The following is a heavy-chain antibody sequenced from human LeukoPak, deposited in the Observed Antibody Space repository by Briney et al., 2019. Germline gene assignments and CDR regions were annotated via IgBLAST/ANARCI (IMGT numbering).Heavy chain of an antibody. V-gene: IGHV1-24*01. CDR1: GYTLTELS. Sequence: ASVKVSCKVSGYTLTELSMHWVRQAPGKGLEWMGGFDPEDGETIYAQKFQGRVTMTEDTSTDTAYMELWSLRSDDTAVYFCARTSGYGGPSDDWGQGTLVTVSS. CDR2: FDPEDGET. D-gene: IGHD5-18*01. CDR3: ARTSGYGGPSDD. J-gene: IGHJ4*02.